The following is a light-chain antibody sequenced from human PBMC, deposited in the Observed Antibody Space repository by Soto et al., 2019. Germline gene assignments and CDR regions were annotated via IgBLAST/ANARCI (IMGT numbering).Light chain of an antibody. CDR1: QSISSY. Sequence: DIQMTQSPSSLSASVGDRVTITCRASQSISSYLNWYQQKPGKAPKLLIYAASSLQSGIPSRFSGRESGTDFTLTISSLQPEDFATYYCQQSYSTPYTLGQGTKLEIK. CDR2: AAS. CDR3: QQSYSTPYT. V-gene: IGKV1-39*01. J-gene: IGKJ2*01.